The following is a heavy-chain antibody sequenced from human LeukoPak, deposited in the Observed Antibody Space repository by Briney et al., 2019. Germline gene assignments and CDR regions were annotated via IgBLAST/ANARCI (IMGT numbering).Heavy chain of an antibody. CDR3: ARQPGGTAAFDI. V-gene: IGHV4-59*08. D-gene: IGHD1-14*01. Sequence: SETLSLTCTVSGGSINSYYWSWIRQPPGEGLEWIGYIYYTGGETNYNPSLKSRLTISVDTSKNQFSLMLTSVTAADTAVYYCARQPGGTAAFDIWAQGTMVTVSS. CDR1: GGSINSYY. J-gene: IGHJ3*02. CDR2: IYYTGGET.